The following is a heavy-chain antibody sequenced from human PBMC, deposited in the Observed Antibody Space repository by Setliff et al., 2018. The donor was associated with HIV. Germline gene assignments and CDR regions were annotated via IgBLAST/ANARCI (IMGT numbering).Heavy chain of an antibody. CDR1: GYTFSGDY. V-gene: IGHV1-2*02. J-gene: IGHJ6*03. D-gene: IGHD7-27*01. CDR3: ARDRTPQNWGSRGFYYMDV. Sequence: GASVKVSCKASGYTFSGDYIHWVRQAPGQGLEWMGWINPNSADTNYAQRLQGRVTMTRDTSISTAYMQLTRLKSDDTAVYYCARDRTPQNWGSRGFYYMDVWGKGTTVTVSS. CDR2: INPNSADT.